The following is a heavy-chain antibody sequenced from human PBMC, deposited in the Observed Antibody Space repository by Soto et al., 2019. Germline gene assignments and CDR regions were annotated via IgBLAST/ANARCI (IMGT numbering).Heavy chain of an antibody. J-gene: IGHJ5*02. CDR1: GGSISSGGYY. CDR2: IYHSGTT. Sequence: QVQLQESGPGLVKPSQTLSLTCTVSGGSISSGGYYWSWIRQHPGKGLEWIGYIYHSGTTYYNPTLHRLVAISVDTSKNDFSLKLTAVTAADTPVYYCAGVRGSQLLGWFDPWGQGTLVTVSS. CDR3: AGVRGSQLLGWFDP. V-gene: IGHV4-31*01. D-gene: IGHD2-2*01.